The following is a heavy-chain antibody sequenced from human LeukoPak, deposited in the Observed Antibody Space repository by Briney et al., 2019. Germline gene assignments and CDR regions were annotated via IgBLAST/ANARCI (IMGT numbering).Heavy chain of an antibody. CDR3: ARSNYDILTGSDEGFDI. CDR2: IYTSGNT. CDR1: GGSISSYY. D-gene: IGHD3-9*01. Sequence: SETLSLTCTASGGSISSYYWTWIRQTAGKGLEWIGRIYTSGNTNYNPSVKSRVSMSVDPSKNQFSLKLTSVTAADTAVYFCARSNYDILTGSDEGFDIWGQGTVVTVSS. J-gene: IGHJ3*02. V-gene: IGHV4-4*07.